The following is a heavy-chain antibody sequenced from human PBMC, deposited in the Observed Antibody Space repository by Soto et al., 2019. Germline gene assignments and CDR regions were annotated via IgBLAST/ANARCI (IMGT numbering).Heavy chain of an antibody. V-gene: IGHV5-51*01. D-gene: IGHD3-10*01. J-gene: IGHJ3*02. CDR3: ARPLRWLTNDAFDI. CDR2: IYPGDSDT. CDR1: GYSFTSYW. Sequence: PGESLKISCKGSGYSFTSYWIGGVRQMPGKGLEWMGIIYPGDSDTRYSPSFQGQVTMSADKSISTAYLQWSSLKASDTAMYYCARPLRWLTNDAFDIWGQGTMVTVSS.